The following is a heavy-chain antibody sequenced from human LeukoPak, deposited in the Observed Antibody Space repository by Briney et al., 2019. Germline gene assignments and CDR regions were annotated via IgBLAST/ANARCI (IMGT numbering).Heavy chain of an antibody. J-gene: IGHJ6*03. D-gene: IGHD6-13*01. CDR2: INHSGST. V-gene: IGHV4-34*01. CDR1: GGSFSGYY. CDR3: ARTSSSRYYYYYYYMDV. Sequence: SETLSLTCAVYGGSFSGYYWSWIRQPPGKGLEWIGEINHSGSTNYNPSLKSRVTISVDTSKNQFSLKLSSVTAADTAVYYCARTSSSRYYYYYYYMDVWGKGTTVTVSS.